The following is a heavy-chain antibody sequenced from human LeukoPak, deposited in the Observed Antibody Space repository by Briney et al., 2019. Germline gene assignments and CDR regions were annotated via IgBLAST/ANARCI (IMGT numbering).Heavy chain of an antibody. V-gene: IGHV1-2*02. Sequence: ASVKVSCKASGYTFTGYYMHWVRQAPGQGLEWMGWINPNSGGTNYAQKFQGRVTMTRDTSISTDYMELSRLRSDDTAVYYCARISLPSWKLGYFDYWGQGTLVTVSS. D-gene: IGHD2-2*01. J-gene: IGHJ4*02. CDR1: GYTFTGYY. CDR2: INPNSGGT. CDR3: ARISLPSWKLGYFDY.